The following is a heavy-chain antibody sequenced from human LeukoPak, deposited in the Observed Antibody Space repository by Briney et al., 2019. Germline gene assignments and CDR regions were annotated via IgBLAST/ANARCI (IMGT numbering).Heavy chain of an antibody. D-gene: IGHD6-19*01. CDR3: AKEGGFGYSSGWYDAFDI. V-gene: IGHV3-23*01. CDR1: GFTFSSYA. Sequence: GGSLRLSCATSGFTFSSYAMNWVRQAPGKGLEWVSAISGSGGSTYYADSVKGRFTISRDNSKNTLYLQMNSLRAEDTAVYYCAKEGGFGYSSGWYDAFDIWGQGTMVTVSS. J-gene: IGHJ3*02. CDR2: ISGSGGST.